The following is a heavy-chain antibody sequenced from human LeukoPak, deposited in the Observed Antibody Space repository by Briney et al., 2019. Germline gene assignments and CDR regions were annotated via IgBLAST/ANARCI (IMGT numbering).Heavy chain of an antibody. Sequence: GGSLRLSCAASGFTFSSYAMSWVRQAPGKGLEWVSGISGSGSSTYYADSVKGRFTISRDNSKNTLYLQMNSLRAEDTAVYYCARVLRYCSGGNCYSGGLGYMDVWGKGTTVTISS. J-gene: IGHJ6*03. CDR3: ARVLRYCSGGNCYSGGLGYMDV. CDR1: GFTFSSYA. D-gene: IGHD2-15*01. CDR2: ISGSGSST. V-gene: IGHV3-23*01.